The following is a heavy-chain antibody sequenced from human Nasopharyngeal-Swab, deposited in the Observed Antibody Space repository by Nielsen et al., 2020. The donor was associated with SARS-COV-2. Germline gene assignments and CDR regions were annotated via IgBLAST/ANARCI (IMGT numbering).Heavy chain of an antibody. Sequence: ASVKVPCKASGYTISNYGITGERQAPGQGLEWMGWISAHNGNTKYAPRLQGRVTMTTDTSTNTAYMELRSLRSDDMAVYYCATSLHIINTSHTFDYWGQGTLVTVSS. V-gene: IGHV1-18*03. CDR3: ATSLHIINTSHTFDY. CDR1: GYTISNYG. J-gene: IGHJ4*02. CDR2: ISAHNGNT. D-gene: IGHD1-14*01.